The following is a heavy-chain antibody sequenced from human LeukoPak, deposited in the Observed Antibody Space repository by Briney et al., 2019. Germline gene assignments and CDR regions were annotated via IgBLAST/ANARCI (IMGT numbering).Heavy chain of an antibody. V-gene: IGHV4-61*02. Sequence: SETLSLTCTVSGGSISSGSYYWSWIRQPAGKGLEWIGRIYTSGSTNYNPSLKSRVTISVDTSKNQFSLKLSSVTAADTAVYYCARLPRIAVAGTLVDYWGQGTLVTVSS. CDR2: IYTSGST. D-gene: IGHD6-19*01. J-gene: IGHJ4*02. CDR1: GGSISSGSYY. CDR3: ARLPRIAVAGTLVDY.